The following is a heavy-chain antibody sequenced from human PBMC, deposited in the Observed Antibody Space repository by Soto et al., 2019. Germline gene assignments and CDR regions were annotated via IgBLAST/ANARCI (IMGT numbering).Heavy chain of an antibody. CDR3: ARDLWDIVVVSAATEFDH. Sequence: QVQLVQSGAEVKKPGASVKVSCKSSGYTFNNSGISWVRQAPGRGLEWMGWISAKNGNTNYAQKFQGRVTMTTDTATRTAYMDLRSLRSDDTAVYFCARDLWDIVVVSAATEFDHWGQGTLVTVSS. CDR2: ISAKNGNT. CDR1: GYTFNNSG. J-gene: IGHJ4*02. D-gene: IGHD2-2*01. V-gene: IGHV1-18*04.